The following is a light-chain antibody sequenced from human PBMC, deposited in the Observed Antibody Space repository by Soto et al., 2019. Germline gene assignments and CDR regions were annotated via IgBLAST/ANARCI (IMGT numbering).Light chain of an antibody. J-gene: IGKJ1*01. CDR1: QSGSSSY. CDR3: QQYGSSPQT. V-gene: IGKV3-20*01. Sequence: EIVLTQSPGTLSLSPGERAILSCRASQSGSSSYLAWYQQKPGQAPRLLIYVASSRATGIPDRFSGSGSGTHFPLTISRLEPEDFAVYYCQQYGSSPQTFGQGTKVEI. CDR2: VAS.